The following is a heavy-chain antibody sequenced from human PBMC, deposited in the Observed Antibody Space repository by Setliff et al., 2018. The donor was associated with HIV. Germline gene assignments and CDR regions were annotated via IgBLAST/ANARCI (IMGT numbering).Heavy chain of an antibody. Sequence: GGSRRLSCAASGFTFSSYSMSWVRQAPGKGLEWVSSITGNSDYIYYGDSVKGRFTISRDNAKNSLYLQMNSLRAEDTAVYYCADIGAGDHYWGQGTLVTVSS. D-gene: IGHD7-27*01. CDR2: ITGNSDYI. J-gene: IGHJ4*02. V-gene: IGHV3-21*04. CDR3: ADIGAGDHY. CDR1: GFTFSSYS.